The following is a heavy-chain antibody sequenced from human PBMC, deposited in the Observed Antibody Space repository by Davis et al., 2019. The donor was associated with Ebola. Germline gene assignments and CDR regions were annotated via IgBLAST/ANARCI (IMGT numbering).Heavy chain of an antibody. Sequence: PSEILSLTCAVSGGSISSNNWWSWVRQPPGKGLEWIGEINHSGSTNYNPSLKSRVTISVDTSKNQFSLKLSSVTAADTAVYYCASRSSSWYYYYYMDVWGKGTTVTVSS. V-gene: IGHV4-4*02. CDR3: ASRSSSWYYYYYMDV. J-gene: IGHJ6*03. CDR1: GGSISSNNW. D-gene: IGHD6-13*01. CDR2: INHSGST.